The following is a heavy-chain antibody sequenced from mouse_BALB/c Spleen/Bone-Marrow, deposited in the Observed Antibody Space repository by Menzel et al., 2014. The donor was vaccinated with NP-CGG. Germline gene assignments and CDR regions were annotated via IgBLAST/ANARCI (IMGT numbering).Heavy chain of an antibody. CDR2: IDPASDYT. CDR1: GFNIKDTY. D-gene: IGHD4-1*01. Sequence: EAQVVESGAELVKPGASVKLSCTASGFNIKDTYMHWVKQRPEQGLEWIGRIDPASDYTQFDSKFQGKATITADTSSNTAYLQLSSLTSEDTAVYYCATLTGTFDYWGQGTTLTVSS. V-gene: IGHV14-3*02. CDR3: ATLTGTFDY. J-gene: IGHJ2*01.